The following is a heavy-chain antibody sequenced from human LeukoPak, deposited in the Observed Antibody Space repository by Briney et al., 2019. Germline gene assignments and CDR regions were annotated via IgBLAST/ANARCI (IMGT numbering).Heavy chain of an antibody. CDR2: INWNGGST. V-gene: IGHV3-20*04. J-gene: IGHJ3*02. D-gene: IGHD2-2*02. CDR1: GFKFDDYG. CDR3: ARRDIVVVPAAIFGAFDI. Sequence: PGGSLRLSCRGSGFKFDDYGMSWVRQAPGKGLEWVSGINWNGGSTGYADSVKGRFTISRDNAKNSLYLQMNSLRAEDTALYYCARRDIVVVPAAIFGAFDIWGQGTMVTVSS.